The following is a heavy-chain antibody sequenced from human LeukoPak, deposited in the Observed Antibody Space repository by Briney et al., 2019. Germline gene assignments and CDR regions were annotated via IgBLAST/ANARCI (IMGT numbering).Heavy chain of an antibody. CDR3: AKTAPYYYYMDV. V-gene: IGHV4-34*01. Sequence: SETLSLTCAVYGGSFSGYYWSWIRQPPGKGLEWIGSIYYSGSTYYNPSLKSRVTMSVDTSKNQFSLKLSSVTAADTAVYYCAKTAPYYYYMDVWGKGTTVTISS. CDR1: GGSFSGYY. D-gene: IGHD1-14*01. J-gene: IGHJ6*03. CDR2: IYYSGST.